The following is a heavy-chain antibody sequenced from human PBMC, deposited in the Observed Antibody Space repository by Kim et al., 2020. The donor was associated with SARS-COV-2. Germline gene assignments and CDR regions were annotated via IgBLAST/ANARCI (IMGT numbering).Heavy chain of an antibody. Sequence: SETLSLTCAVYGGSFSGYYWSWIRQPPGKGLEWIGEINHSGSTNYNPSLKSRVTISVDTSKNQFSLKLSSVTAADTAVYYCARIAKSYYGSGKAFDIWGQGTMVTVSS. CDR1: GGSFSGYY. CDR3: ARIAKSYYGSGKAFDI. V-gene: IGHV4-34*01. J-gene: IGHJ3*02. D-gene: IGHD3-10*01. CDR2: INHSGST.